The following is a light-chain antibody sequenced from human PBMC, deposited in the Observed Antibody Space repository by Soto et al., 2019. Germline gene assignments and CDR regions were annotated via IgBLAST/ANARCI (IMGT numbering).Light chain of an antibody. Sequence: QSVLTQPPSASGTPGQRVTISCSGSNSNIGSNKVNWYQQLPGTAPKLLIYTSNQRPSGAPDRFSGSKSGTSASLAISGLQSEDEDDYYCATRDDSMHGYVLGTANKVTV. CDR3: ATRDDSMHGYV. CDR1: NSNIGSNK. J-gene: IGLJ1*01. CDR2: TSN. V-gene: IGLV1-44*01.